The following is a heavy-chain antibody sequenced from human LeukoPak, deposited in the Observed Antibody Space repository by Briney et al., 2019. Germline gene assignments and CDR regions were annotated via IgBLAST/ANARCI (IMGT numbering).Heavy chain of an antibody. V-gene: IGHV5-51*01. D-gene: IGHD3-22*01. CDR1: GYRFNSYW. CDR3: ASPLGGYNSSGPSWGY. Sequence: GESLKISCKGSGYRFNSYWIGWVRQMPGKGLEWMGIIYPGDSDTRYSPSFQGQVTISVDKSISTAYLQWRSLKASDTAMYYCASPLGGYNSSGPSWGYWGQGTLVTVSS. CDR2: IYPGDSDT. J-gene: IGHJ4*02.